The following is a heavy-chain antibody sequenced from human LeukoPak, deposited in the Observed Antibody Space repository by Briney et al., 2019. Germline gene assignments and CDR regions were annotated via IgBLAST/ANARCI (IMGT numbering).Heavy chain of an antibody. V-gene: IGHV3-23*01. CDR3: AARRSGSSGWFPFDS. D-gene: IGHD6-19*01. Sequence: GGSLSLSCVASGFTFSAYVMAWVRQAPGKGLEWVSGISGSGVSAYYGDSVKGRFTISRDNPKNTVYLQMDSLRAEDTAVYYCAARRSGSSGWFPFDSWGQGTLVTVSS. J-gene: IGHJ4*02. CDR1: GFTFSAYV. CDR2: ISGSGVSA.